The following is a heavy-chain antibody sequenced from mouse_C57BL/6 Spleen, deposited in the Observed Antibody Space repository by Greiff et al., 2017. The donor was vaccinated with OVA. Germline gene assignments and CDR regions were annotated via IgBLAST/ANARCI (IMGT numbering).Heavy chain of an antibody. J-gene: IGHJ2*01. D-gene: IGHD2-4*01. CDR3: ARDLGDYDNY. CDR1: GFTFSSYA. Sequence: EVKLVESGGGLVKPGGSLKLSCAASGFTFSSYAMSWVRQTPEKRLEWVATISDGGSYTYYPDNVKGRFTISRDNAKNNLYLQMSHLKSEDTAMYYCARDLGDYDNYWGQGTTRTVSS. CDR2: ISDGGSYT. V-gene: IGHV5-4*01.